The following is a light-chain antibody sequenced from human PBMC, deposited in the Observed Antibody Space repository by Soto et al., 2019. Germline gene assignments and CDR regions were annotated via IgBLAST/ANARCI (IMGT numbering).Light chain of an antibody. CDR3: SSYGGSNNHV. Sequence: QSVLTQPPSASGSPGQSVSISCTGTSSDVGGYNYVSWFQQYPGKAPKLLIHEVNKRPSGVPDRFSGSKSGHTAALTVSGLEAEDEADYYCSSYGGSNNHVFGTGTKVTVL. V-gene: IGLV2-8*01. CDR2: EVN. J-gene: IGLJ1*01. CDR1: SSDVGGYNY.